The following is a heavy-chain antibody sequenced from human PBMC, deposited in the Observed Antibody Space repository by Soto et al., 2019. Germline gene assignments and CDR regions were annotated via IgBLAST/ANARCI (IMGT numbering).Heavy chain of an antibody. D-gene: IGHD6-13*01. J-gene: IGHJ6*02. CDR3: ARTAAARKYYCGMDV. CDR2: IIPIFGTA. V-gene: IGHV1-69*13. Sequence: ASVKVSCKASGGTFSSYAISWVRQAPGQGLEWMGGIIPIFGTANYAQKFQGRVTITADESTSTAYMELSSLRSEDTAVYYCARTAAARKYYCGMDVWGQATTVTVSS. CDR1: GGTFSSYA.